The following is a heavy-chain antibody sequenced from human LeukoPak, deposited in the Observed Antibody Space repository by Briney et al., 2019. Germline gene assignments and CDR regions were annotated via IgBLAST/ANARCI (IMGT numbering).Heavy chain of an antibody. Sequence: GGSLRLSCAASGFTFSSCSMNWVRQAPGKGLEWVSYISSSSSTIYYADSVKGRFTISRDNSKNTLYLQMNSLRAEDTAVYYCANDDSSGYYFVLADHLYFQHWGQGTLVTVSS. D-gene: IGHD3-22*01. V-gene: IGHV3-48*01. CDR1: GFTFSSCS. CDR2: ISSSSSTI. CDR3: ANDDSSGYYFVLADHLYFQH. J-gene: IGHJ1*01.